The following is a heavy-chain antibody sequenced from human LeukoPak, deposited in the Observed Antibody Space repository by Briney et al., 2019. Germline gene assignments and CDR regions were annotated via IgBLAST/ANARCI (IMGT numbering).Heavy chain of an antibody. Sequence: GGSLRLSCAASGFTFSSYSMNWVPQAPGKGREWVTSISSRSTYIYYADSVKGRFTISRDNAKNSLYLQMNSLRAEDTAVYYCARDQAAFCGGDCYYGYWGQGTLVTVSS. J-gene: IGHJ4*02. V-gene: IGHV3-21*01. CDR1: GFTFSSYS. CDR3: ARDQAAFCGGDCYYGY. CDR2: ISSRSTYI. D-gene: IGHD2-21*02.